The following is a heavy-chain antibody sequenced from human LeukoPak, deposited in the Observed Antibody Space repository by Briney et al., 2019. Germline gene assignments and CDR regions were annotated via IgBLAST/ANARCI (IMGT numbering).Heavy chain of an antibody. V-gene: IGHV1-69*06. D-gene: IGHD3-10*01. CDR1: GGTFSSYA. CDR3: ARVAWFGDLAGLAFDI. J-gene: IGHJ3*02. Sequence: ASVKVSCKASGGTFSSYAISWVRQAPGQGLEWMGGIIPIFGTPNYAQKFQGRVTITAEKSTSTTYMELSSLRSEDTAVYYCARVAWFGDLAGLAFDIWGQGTMVTVSS. CDR2: IIPIFGTP.